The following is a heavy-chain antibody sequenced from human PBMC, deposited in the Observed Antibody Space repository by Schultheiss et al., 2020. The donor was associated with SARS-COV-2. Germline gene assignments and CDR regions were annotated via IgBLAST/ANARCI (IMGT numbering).Heavy chain of an antibody. V-gene: IGHV2-70*20. CDR3: ARIRQVSVDNTWDYGWFDP. Sequence: SGPTLVKPTQTLTLTCTFSGFSLSTAGMCVGWVRQPPGKALEWLALIDWDDDKFYNTSLKTRLTISKDTSKSQVVLTMTNMDPVDTATYYCARIRQVSVDNTWDYGWFDPWGQGALVTVSS. D-gene: IGHD3-16*01. J-gene: IGHJ5*02. CDR1: GFSLSTAGMC. CDR2: IDWDDDK.